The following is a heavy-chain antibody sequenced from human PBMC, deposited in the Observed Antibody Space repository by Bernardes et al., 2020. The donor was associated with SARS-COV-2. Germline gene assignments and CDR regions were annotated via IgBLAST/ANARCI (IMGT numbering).Heavy chain of an antibody. J-gene: IGHJ6*02. D-gene: IGHD6-13*01. Sequence: SVKVSCKASGGTFSSYAISWVRQAPGQGLEWMGRIIPIFGTANYAQKFQGRVTITADESTSTAYMELSSLRSEDTAVYYCARGGYSSSSYAKHYYGMDVWGQGTTVTVSS. CDR3: ARGGYSSSSYAKHYYGMDV. CDR1: GGTFSSYA. CDR2: IIPIFGTA. V-gene: IGHV1-69*13.